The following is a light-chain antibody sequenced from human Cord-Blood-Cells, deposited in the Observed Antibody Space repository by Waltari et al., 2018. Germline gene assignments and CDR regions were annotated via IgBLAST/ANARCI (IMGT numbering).Light chain of an antibody. V-gene: IGKV1-5*03. Sequence: DIQMTQSPSTLSASVGDRVTITCRASQSISSWLAWYHQKPGKGPKLLIYKASRLVSWGPPRFSGSGTVKEFTLTISSLQPDDFATECCQQYNSYSPTFGGGTKVEIK. CDR2: KAS. CDR1: QSISSW. J-gene: IGKJ4*01. CDR3: QQYNSYSPT.